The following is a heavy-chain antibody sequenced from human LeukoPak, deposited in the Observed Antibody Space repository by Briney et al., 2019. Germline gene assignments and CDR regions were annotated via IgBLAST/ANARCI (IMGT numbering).Heavy chain of an antibody. V-gene: IGHV3-23*01. J-gene: IGHJ4*02. CDR2: ISGSGGST. CDR3: AKGIDSTGYYPFDY. D-gene: IGHD3-22*01. CDR1: GFTFSSYA. Sequence: GGSLRLSCAASGFTFSSYAMSWVRQAPGKGLEWVSAISGSGGSTYYADSVKGRFTISRDTSKSTLYLQLNSLRAEDTAIYYCAKGIDSTGYYPFDYWGQGTLVTVSS.